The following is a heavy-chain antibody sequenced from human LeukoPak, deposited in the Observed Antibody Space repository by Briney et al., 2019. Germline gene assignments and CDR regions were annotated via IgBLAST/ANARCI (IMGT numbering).Heavy chain of an antibody. CDR1: GYSISSGYY. CDR2: IYHSGST. V-gene: IGHV4-38-2*02. D-gene: IGHD1-26*01. Sequence: PSETLSLTCTVSGYSISSGYYWGWIRQPPGKGLEWIGSIYHSGSTYYNLSLKSRVTISVDTSKNQFSLKLSSVTAADTAVYYCARVARGELPTFDYWGQGTLVTVSS. J-gene: IGHJ4*02. CDR3: ARVARGELPTFDY.